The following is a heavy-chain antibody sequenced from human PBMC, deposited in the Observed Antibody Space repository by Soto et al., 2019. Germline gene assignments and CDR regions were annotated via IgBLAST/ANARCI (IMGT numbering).Heavy chain of an antibody. CDR3: ARDYGGLNGFGRTDVFDI. J-gene: IGHJ3*02. Sequence: GGSLRLSCAASGFTFSSYSMNWVRQAPGKGLEWVSYISSSSSTIYYADSVKGRFTISRDNAKNSLYLQMNSLRDEDTAVYYCARDYGGLNGFGRTDVFDIWAQGKMAPV. D-gene: IGHD3-10*01. CDR2: ISSSSSTI. V-gene: IGHV3-48*02. CDR1: GFTFSSYS.